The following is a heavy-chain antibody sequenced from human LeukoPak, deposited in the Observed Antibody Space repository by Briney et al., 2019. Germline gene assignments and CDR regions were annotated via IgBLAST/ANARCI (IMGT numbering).Heavy chain of an antibody. D-gene: IGHD1/OR15-1a*01. CDR1: GGSISSGSYQ. CDR2: IYTSGST. V-gene: IGHV4-61*09. J-gene: IGHJ3*01. Sequence: SETLSLTCTVSGGSISSGSYQRSWIRQPAGKGLEWIGHIYTSGSTNYSPSLKSRVTISVDTSKNQFSLKLRSVTAADTAVYYCARISSSNWNNERGAFDVWGQGTMVTVSS. CDR3: ARISSSNWNNERGAFDV.